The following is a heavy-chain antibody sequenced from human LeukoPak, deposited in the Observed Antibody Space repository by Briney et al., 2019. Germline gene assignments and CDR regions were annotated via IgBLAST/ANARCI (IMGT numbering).Heavy chain of an antibody. Sequence: GGSLRLSCAASGFTFSSYSMNWVRQAPGKGLEWVSSISSSSSYIYYADSVKGRFTISRDNAKNSLYLQMNSLRAEDTAVYYCARVGYDSSGYRALVPFDYWGQGTLVTVSS. CDR2: ISSSSSYI. D-gene: IGHD3-22*01. CDR1: GFTFSSYS. V-gene: IGHV3-21*01. J-gene: IGHJ4*02. CDR3: ARVGYDSSGYRALVPFDY.